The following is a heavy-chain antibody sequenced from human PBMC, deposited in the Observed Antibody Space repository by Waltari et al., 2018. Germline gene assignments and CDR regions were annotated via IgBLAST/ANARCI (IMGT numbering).Heavy chain of an antibody. D-gene: IGHD1-26*01. J-gene: IGHJ4*02. Sequence: QVQLVQSGSELKKPGASVKIACKASGYTFTNFAVDWVRQAPGQGLEWMGWISTASGNQTYARDFTGRFVFSLDTSASTAYLQITSLKAEDTALYFCARDRVVGATDWGYWGQGTLVTVST. CDR1: GYTFTNFA. V-gene: IGHV7-4-1*02. CDR3: ARDRVVGATDWGY. CDR2: ISTASGNQ.